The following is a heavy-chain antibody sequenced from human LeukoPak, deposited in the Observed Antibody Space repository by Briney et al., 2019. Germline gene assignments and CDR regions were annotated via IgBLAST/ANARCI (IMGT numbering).Heavy chain of an antibody. CDR2: IYHSGST. J-gene: IGHJ4*02. CDR3: ARLGYCSGGSCYHPFDY. Sequence: SETLSLTCTVSGGSISSYYWSWIRQPPGKGLEWIGYIYHSGSTYYNPSLKSRVTISVDRSKNQFSLKLSSVTAADTAVYYCARLGYCSGGSCYHPFDYWGQGTLVTVSS. D-gene: IGHD2-15*01. CDR1: GGSISSYY. V-gene: IGHV4-59*12.